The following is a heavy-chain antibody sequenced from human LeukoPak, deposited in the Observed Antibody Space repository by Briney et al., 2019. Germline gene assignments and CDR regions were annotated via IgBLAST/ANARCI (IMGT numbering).Heavy chain of an antibody. V-gene: IGHV3-30-3*02. D-gene: IGHD3-3*01. CDR2: ISYDGSNK. CDR1: GFTFSSYA. Sequence: GGSLRLSCAASGFTFSSYAIHWVRQAPGKGLEWVAVISYDGSNKYYADSVKGRFTISRDNSKNTLYLQMNSLRAEDTAVYYCAKNFWSDKYYYYYMDVWGKGTTVTVSS. CDR3: AKNFWSDKYYYYYMDV. J-gene: IGHJ6*03.